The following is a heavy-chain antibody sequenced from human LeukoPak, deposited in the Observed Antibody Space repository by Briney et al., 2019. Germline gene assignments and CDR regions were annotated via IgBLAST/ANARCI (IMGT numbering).Heavy chain of an antibody. CDR3: ASGLALGGWYEFFPDY. D-gene: IGHD6-19*01. Sequence: SETLSLTCTVSGGSISSYYWSWIRQPPGKGLEWIGYIYYSGSTNYNPSLKSRVTISVDTSKNQFSLKLSSVPAADPAVSYCASGLALGGWYEFFPDYWGQGTLVTVSS. CDR2: IYYSGST. J-gene: IGHJ4*02. CDR1: GGSISSYY. V-gene: IGHV4-59*01.